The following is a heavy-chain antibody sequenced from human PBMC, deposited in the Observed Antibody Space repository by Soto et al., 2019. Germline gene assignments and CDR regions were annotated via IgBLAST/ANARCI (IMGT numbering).Heavy chain of an antibody. CDR2: ISGSGGST. D-gene: IGHD3-22*01. V-gene: IGHV3-23*01. CDR1: GFTFSSYA. CDR3: AKAEHIVVVITRLYYGMDV. J-gene: IGHJ6*02. Sequence: LRLSCAASGFTFSSYAMSWVRQAPGKGLEWVSAISGSGGSTYYADSVKGRFTISRDNSKNTLYLQMNSLRAEDTAVYYCAKAEHIVVVITRLYYGMDVWGQGTTVTVSS.